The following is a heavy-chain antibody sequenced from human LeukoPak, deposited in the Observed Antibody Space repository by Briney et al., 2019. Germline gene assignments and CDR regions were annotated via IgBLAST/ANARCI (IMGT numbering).Heavy chain of an antibody. D-gene: IGHD3-10*01. CDR2: IYYSGST. Sequence: SQTLSLTCTVSGRSISSGGYYWSWIRQHPGKGLEWIGYIYYSGSTYYNPSLKSRVTISVDTSKNQFSLKLSSVTAADTAVYYCARSSQYYSFDIWGQGTMVTVSS. V-gene: IGHV4-31*03. J-gene: IGHJ3*02. CDR3: ARSSQYYSFDI. CDR1: GRSISSGGYY.